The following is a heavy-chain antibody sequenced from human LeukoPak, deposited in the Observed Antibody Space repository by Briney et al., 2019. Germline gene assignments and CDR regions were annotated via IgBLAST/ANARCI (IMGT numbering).Heavy chain of an antibody. V-gene: IGHV1-2*02. CDR1: GYTFTGYY. J-gene: IGHJ6*03. D-gene: IGHD1-26*01. Sequence: ASVKVSCKASGYTFTGYYMHWVRQAPGQGLEWMGWINPNSGGTNYAQKFQGRVTMTRDTSISTAYMELSRLRSDDTAVYYCATSRSGSYYMDVWGKGTTVTVSS. CDR3: ATSRSGSYYMDV. CDR2: INPNSGGT.